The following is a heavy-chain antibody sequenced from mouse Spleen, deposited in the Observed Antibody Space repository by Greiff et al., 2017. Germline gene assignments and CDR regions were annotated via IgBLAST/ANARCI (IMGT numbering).Heavy chain of an antibody. CDR1: GYTFTSYW. J-gene: IGHJ3*01. CDR3: ARGSGYGWFAY. V-gene: IGHV1-53*01. Sequence: VQLQQSGTELVKPGASVKLSCKASGYTFTSYWMHWVKQRPGQGLEWIGNINPSNGGTYYNEKFKNKATLTVDKSSNTAYMQLSSLTSEDSAVCYCARGSGYGWFAYWGQGTLVTVSA. D-gene: IGHD3-1*01. CDR2: INPSNGGT.